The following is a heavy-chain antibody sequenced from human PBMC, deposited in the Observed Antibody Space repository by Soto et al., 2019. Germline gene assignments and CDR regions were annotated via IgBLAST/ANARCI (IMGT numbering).Heavy chain of an antibody. V-gene: IGHV1-69*02. CDR2: IIPILGIA. D-gene: IGHD3-10*01. CDR3: ARFPQWFGELFSYAFDI. J-gene: IGHJ3*02. Sequence: QVQLVQSGAEVKKPGSSVKVSCKASGGTFSSYTISWVRQAPGQGLEWMGRIIPILGIANYAQKFQGRVTITADKSTSTAYMELSSLRSEDTAVYYCARFPQWFGELFSYAFDIWGQGPMVTVSS. CDR1: GGTFSSYT.